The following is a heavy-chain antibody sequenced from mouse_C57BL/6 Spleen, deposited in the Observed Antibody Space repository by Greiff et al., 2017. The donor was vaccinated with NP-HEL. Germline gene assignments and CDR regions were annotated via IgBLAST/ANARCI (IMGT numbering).Heavy chain of an antibody. V-gene: IGHV1-55*01. D-gene: IGHD2-4*01. J-gene: IGHJ1*03. CDR1: GYTFTSYW. CDR3: ARGYDYDGSYWYFDV. Sequence: QVQLKQPGAELVKPGASVKMSCKASGYTFTSYWITWVKQRPGQGLEWIGDIYPGSGSTNYNEKFKSKATLTVDTSSSTAYMQLSSLTSEDSAVYYCARGYDYDGSYWYFDVWGTGTTVTVSS. CDR2: IYPGSGST.